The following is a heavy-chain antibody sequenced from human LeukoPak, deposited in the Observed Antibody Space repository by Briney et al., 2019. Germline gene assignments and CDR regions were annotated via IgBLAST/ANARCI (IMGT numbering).Heavy chain of an antibody. Sequence: GGSLRLSCAASGFTFSSYAMHWVRQAPGKGLEWVAVISYDGSNKYYADSVKGRFTISRDNSKNTLYLQMNSLRAEDTAVYYCASAYDSSGYPQSPFDYWGQGTLVTVSS. D-gene: IGHD3-22*01. CDR2: ISYDGSNK. CDR3: ASAYDSSGYPQSPFDY. V-gene: IGHV3-30-3*01. J-gene: IGHJ4*02. CDR1: GFTFSSYA.